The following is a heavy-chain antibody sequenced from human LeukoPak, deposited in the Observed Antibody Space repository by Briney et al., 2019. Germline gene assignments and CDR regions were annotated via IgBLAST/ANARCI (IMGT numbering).Heavy chain of an antibody. V-gene: IGHV1-69*05. Sequence: SVKVSCKASGGTFSSYAISWVRQAPGQGLEWMGGIIPIFGTANYAQKLQGRVTMTTDTSTSTAYMELRSLRSDDTAVYHCARDEPGIAAVLGGRYYYYMDVWGKGTTVTVSS. CDR3: ARDEPGIAAVLGGRYYYYMDV. D-gene: IGHD6-13*01. CDR2: IIPIFGTA. J-gene: IGHJ6*03. CDR1: GGTFSSYA.